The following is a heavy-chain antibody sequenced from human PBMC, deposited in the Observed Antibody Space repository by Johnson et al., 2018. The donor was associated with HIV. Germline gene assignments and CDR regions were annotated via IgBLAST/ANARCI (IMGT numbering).Heavy chain of an antibody. Sequence: VQLVESGGGLVQLGGSLRLSCAASGFAFRTYWMVWVRQVPGKRPVWVARIYNDGSRTTYADSVRGRFTISRDNAKYTVDLQMNSLRVEDTAVYYCAKVDCGGDTCAGYDPFDLWGQGTLVTVSS. V-gene: IGHV3-74*03. J-gene: IGHJ3*01. CDR1: GFAFRTYW. CDR3: AKVDCGGDTCAGYDPFDL. CDR2: IYNDGSRT. D-gene: IGHD2-21*01.